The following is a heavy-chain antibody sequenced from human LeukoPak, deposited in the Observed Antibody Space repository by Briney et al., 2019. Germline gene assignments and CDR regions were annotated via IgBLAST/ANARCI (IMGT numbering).Heavy chain of an antibody. Sequence: SETLSLTRTVSGGSISSSSYYWGWIRQPPGKGLEWIGSIYYSGSTYYNPSLKSRVTISVDTSKNQFSLKLSSVTAADTAVYYCATNIVATTNWFDPWGQGTLVTVSS. CDR2: IYYSGST. CDR1: GGSISSSSYY. J-gene: IGHJ5*02. CDR3: ATNIVATTNWFDP. V-gene: IGHV4-39*01. D-gene: IGHD5-12*01.